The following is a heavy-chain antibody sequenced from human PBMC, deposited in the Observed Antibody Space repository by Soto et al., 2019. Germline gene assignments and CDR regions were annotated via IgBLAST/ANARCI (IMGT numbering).Heavy chain of an antibody. Sequence: GGSLRLSCAASGFTFSSYEMNWVRQAPGKGLEWASYISSSGSTIYYADSVKGRFTISRDNAKNSLYLQMNSLRAEDTAVYYCASSTTYYYDSSGYLTANYYYYGMDVWGQGTTVTVSS. J-gene: IGHJ6*02. V-gene: IGHV3-48*03. D-gene: IGHD3-22*01. CDR2: ISSSGSTI. CDR3: ASSTTYYYDSSGYLTANYYYYGMDV. CDR1: GFTFSSYE.